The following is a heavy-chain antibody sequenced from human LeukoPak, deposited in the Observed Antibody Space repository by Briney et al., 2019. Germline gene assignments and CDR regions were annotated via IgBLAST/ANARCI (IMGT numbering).Heavy chain of an antibody. V-gene: IGHV1-46*01. D-gene: IGHD3-22*01. J-gene: IGHJ4*02. CDR2: INPSGGST. CDR3: ARSGGIYDSSGYYSHAYDY. Sequence: ASVKVSCKASGYTFTSYYMHWVRQAPGQGLEWMGIINPSGGSTSYAQKFQGRVTMTRDMSTSTVYMELSSLRSEDTAVYYCARSGGIYDSSGYYSHAYDYWGQGTLVTVSS. CDR1: GYTFTSYY.